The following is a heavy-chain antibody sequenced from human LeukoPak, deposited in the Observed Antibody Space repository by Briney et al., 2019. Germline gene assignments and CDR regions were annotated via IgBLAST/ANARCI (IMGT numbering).Heavy chain of an antibody. V-gene: IGHV1-24*01. CDR2: FDPEDGET. D-gene: IGHD6-19*01. CDR3: AREAVAPYVFDI. Sequence: ASVKVSCKVSGYTLTELSMHWVRQAPGKGLEWMGGFDPEDGETIYAQKFQGRVTMTTDTSTSTAYMEVRSLRSDDTAVYYCAREAVAPYVFDIWGQGTIVTVSS. J-gene: IGHJ3*02. CDR1: GYTLTELS.